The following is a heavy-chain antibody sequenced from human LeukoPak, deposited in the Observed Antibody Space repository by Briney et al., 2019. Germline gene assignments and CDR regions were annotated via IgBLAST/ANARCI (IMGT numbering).Heavy chain of an antibody. Sequence: GGSLRLSCAASGFTFSSYGMHWVRQAPGKGLEWVANIKQDGSKKSYVDSVKGRFTISRDNAKNSLYLQMNSLRDEDTAVYYCASSGSYRFDYWGQGTLVTVSS. V-gene: IGHV3-7*01. J-gene: IGHJ4*02. CDR1: GFTFSSYG. D-gene: IGHD1-26*01. CDR3: ASSGSYRFDY. CDR2: IKQDGSKK.